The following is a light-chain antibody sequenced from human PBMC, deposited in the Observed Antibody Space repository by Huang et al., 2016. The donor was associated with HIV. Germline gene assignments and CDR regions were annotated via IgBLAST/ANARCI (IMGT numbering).Light chain of an antibody. CDR1: QNINRY. V-gene: IGKV1-39*01. CDR3: QQSAKTPRT. CDR2: AAS. J-gene: IGKJ2*01. Sequence: DIQITQSPSSLSASVGDRVIITCRTSQNINRYLNWYQQKPGKAPKLLIYAASNLQSGVPSTFTGSGSGTDFTLTINSLQPEDSATYYCQQSAKTPRTFGLGTKLEI.